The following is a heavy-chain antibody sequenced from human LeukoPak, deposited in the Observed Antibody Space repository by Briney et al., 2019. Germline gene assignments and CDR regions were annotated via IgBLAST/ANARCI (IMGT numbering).Heavy chain of an antibody. Sequence: GGSLRLSCAASGFTFSRYWMSWVRQAPGKGLEWVANIEQDGSEKYYVDSVKGRFTISRDNAKNSLYLQMNSLRGEDTAVYYCAREHSDSIGYYYVVDYWGQGTLVTVSS. V-gene: IGHV3-7*01. CDR3: AREHSDSIGYYYVVDY. CDR2: IEQDGSEK. CDR1: GFTFSRYW. D-gene: IGHD3-22*01. J-gene: IGHJ4*02.